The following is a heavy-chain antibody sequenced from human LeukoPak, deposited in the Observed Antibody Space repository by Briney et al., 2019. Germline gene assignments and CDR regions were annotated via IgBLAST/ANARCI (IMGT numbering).Heavy chain of an antibody. Sequence: PLETLSLTCTVSGGSISSYYWSWIRQPAGKGLEWIGRIYTSGSTNYNPSLKSRVTMSVDTSKNQFSLKLSSVTAADTAVYYCARRREDIVVVVAATPDFDYWGQGTLVTVSS. CDR2: IYTSGST. J-gene: IGHJ4*02. V-gene: IGHV4-4*07. CDR1: GGSISSYY. CDR3: ARRREDIVVVVAATPDFDY. D-gene: IGHD2-15*01.